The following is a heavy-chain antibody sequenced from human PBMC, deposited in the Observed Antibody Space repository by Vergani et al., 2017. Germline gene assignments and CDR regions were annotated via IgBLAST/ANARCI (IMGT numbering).Heavy chain of an antibody. D-gene: IGHD6-13*01. CDR1: GFTFSDYY. V-gene: IGHV3-11*01. J-gene: IGHJ3*02. CDR2: ISSSGSTI. Sequence: QVQLVESGGGLVKPGGSLRLSCAASGFTFSDYYMSWIRQAPGKGLEWVSYISSSGSTIYYADSVKGRFTISRDNAKNSLYLQMNSLRAEDTAVYYCASPLLESSSTTWAFEIWGQGTMVTVSS. CDR3: ASPLLESSSTTWAFEI.